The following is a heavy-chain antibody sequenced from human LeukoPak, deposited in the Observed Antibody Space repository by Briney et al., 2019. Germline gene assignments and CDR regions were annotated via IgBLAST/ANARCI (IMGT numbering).Heavy chain of an antibody. D-gene: IGHD5/OR15-5a*01. CDR1: GGSISSSYY. J-gene: IGHJ5*02. Sequence: SETLSLTCTVSGGSISSSYYWGWIRQPPGKGLEWIGSIYYSGSTYYNPSLKSRVTISVDTSKNQFSLKLSSVTAADTAVYYCAGPSLTLRWFDPWGQGTLVTVSS. CDR3: AGPSLTLRWFDP. V-gene: IGHV4-39*01. CDR2: IYYSGST.